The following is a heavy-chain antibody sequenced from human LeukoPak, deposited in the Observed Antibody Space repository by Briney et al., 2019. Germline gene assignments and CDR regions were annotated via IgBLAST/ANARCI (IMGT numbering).Heavy chain of an antibody. CDR3: ASLRWLQLPDAFDI. CDR2: IYYSGST. D-gene: IGHD5-24*01. J-gene: IGHJ3*02. V-gene: IGHV4-31*03. Sequence: SETLSLTCTVSGGSISSGGYYWSWIRQHPGKGLEWIGYIYYSGSTYYNPSLKSRVTISVDTSKNQFSLKLSSVTAADTAVYYCASLRWLQLPDAFDIWGQGTMVTVSS. CDR1: GGSISSGGYY.